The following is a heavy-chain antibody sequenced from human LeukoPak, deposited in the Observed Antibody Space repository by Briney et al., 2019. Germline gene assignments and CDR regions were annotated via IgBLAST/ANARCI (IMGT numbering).Heavy chain of an antibody. J-gene: IGHJ4*02. V-gene: IGHV5-51*01. CDR3: ARQTAMDRSGDY. Sequence: PVESLKISCKASGYSFTSYWIGWVRQMPGKGLEWMGIIDPSDSDIRYTPSVQGQDAISPVQSLSTACLQWNNMQASDTAIYYCARQTAMDRSGDYWGQGTLVTVSS. D-gene: IGHD7-27*01. CDR2: IDPSDSDI. CDR1: GYSFTSYW.